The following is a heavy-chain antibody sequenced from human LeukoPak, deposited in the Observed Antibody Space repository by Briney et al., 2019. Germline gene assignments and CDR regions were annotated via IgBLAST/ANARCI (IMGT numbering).Heavy chain of an antibody. CDR3: ATPLDYYDSSGYHQGGD. Sequence: GGSLRLSCAASGFTFSPYWMSWVRQAPGYGLEWVANIKQDGSEKHYVDSVKGRFTISRDNAKNSLYLQMSSLRAEDTAVYYCATPLDYYDSSGYHQGGDWGQGTLVTVSS. V-gene: IGHV3-7*03. J-gene: IGHJ4*02. CDR2: IKQDGSEK. D-gene: IGHD3-22*01. CDR1: GFTFSPYW.